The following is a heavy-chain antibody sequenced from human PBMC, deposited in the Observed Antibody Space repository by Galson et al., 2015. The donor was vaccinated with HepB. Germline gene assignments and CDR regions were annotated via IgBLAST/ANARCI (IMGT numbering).Heavy chain of an antibody. CDR3: AREGVEENYYGSENLGSWFDP. D-gene: IGHD3-10*01. CDR2: IIPILGIA. CDR1: GGTFSSYT. Sequence: SVKVSCKASGGTFSSYTISWVRQAPGQGLEWMGRIIPILGIANYAQKFQGRVTITADKSTSTAYMELSSLRSEDTAVYYCAREGVEENYYGSENLGSWFDPWGQGTLVTVSS. J-gene: IGHJ5*02. V-gene: IGHV1-69*04.